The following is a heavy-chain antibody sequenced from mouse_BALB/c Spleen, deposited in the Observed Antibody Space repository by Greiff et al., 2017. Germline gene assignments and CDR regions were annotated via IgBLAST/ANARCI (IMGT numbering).Heavy chain of an antibody. D-gene: IGHD2-14*01. Sequence: EVQLVESGAELVKPGASVKLSCTASGFNIKDTYMHWVKQRPEQGLEWIGRIDPANGNTKYDPKFQGKATITADTSSNTAYLQLSSLTSEDTAVYYCARSHPYYRYDGNYYAMDDWGQGTSVTVSS. CDR3: ARSHPYYRYDGNYYAMDD. J-gene: IGHJ4*01. CDR1: GFNIKDTY. CDR2: IDPANGNT. V-gene: IGHV14-3*02.